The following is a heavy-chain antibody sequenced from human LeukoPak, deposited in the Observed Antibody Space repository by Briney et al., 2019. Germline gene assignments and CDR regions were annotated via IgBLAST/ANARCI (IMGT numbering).Heavy chain of an antibody. CDR1: GGSISSSSYY. J-gene: IGHJ3*02. V-gene: IGHV4-39*06. D-gene: IGHD4-23*01. Sequence: PSETLSLTCTVSGGSISSSSYYWGWIRQPPGKGLEWIGSIYYSGSTYYNPSLKSRVTISVDTSENQFPLKLSSVTAADTAVYYCARAGEDYGGLGEGRGYAFDIWGQGTMVTVSS. CDR3: ARAGEDYGGLGEGRGYAFDI. CDR2: IYYSGST.